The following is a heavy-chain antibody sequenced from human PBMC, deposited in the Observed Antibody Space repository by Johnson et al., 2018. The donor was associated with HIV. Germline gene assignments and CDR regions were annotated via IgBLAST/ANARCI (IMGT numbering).Heavy chain of an antibody. CDR1: GFTFSSYA. CDR2: ISGSGGST. V-gene: IGHV3-23*04. Sequence: MLLVESGGGVVQPGRSLRLSCAASGFTFSSYAMSWVRQAPGKGLEWVSAISGSGGSTYYAEAVKGRFTISRDNSKNTLYLQMNSLRAEDTAVYYCAKDSGYDFWSGYYTDDAFDIWGQGTMVTVSS. CDR3: AKDSGYDFWSGYYTDDAFDI. J-gene: IGHJ3*02. D-gene: IGHD3-3*01.